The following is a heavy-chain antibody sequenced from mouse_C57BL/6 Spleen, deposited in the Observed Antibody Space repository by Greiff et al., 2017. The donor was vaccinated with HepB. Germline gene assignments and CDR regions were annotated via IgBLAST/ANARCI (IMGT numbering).Heavy chain of an antibody. CDR3: ARFYYGSPYYFDY. J-gene: IGHJ2*01. CDR1: GYTFTDYN. V-gene: IGHV1-22*01. CDR2: INPNNGGT. D-gene: IGHD1-1*01. Sequence: EVQLQQSGPELVKPGASVKMSCKASGYTFTDYNMHWVKQSHGKSLEWIGYINPNNGGTSYNQKFKGKATLTVNKSSSTAYMELRSLTSEDSAVYYCARFYYGSPYYFDYWGQGTTLTVSS.